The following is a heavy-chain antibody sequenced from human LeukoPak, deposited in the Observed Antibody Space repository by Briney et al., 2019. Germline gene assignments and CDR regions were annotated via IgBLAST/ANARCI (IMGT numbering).Heavy chain of an antibody. CDR3: ARGWFGTGHGPHDAFDI. D-gene: IGHD3-10*01. CDR1: GGSISSSSYY. Sequence: SETLSLTCTVSGGSISSSSYYWGWIRQPPGKGLEWIGSIYYSGSTYYNPSLKSRVTISVDTSKNQFSLKLSSVTAADTAVYYCARGWFGTGHGPHDAFDIWGQGTMVTVSS. CDR2: IYYSGST. J-gene: IGHJ3*02. V-gene: IGHV4-39*07.